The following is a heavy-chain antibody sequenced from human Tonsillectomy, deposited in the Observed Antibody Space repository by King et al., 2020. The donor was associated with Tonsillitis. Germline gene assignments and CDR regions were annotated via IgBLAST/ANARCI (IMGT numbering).Heavy chain of an antibody. D-gene: IGHD3-22*01. Sequence: VQLVESGGGVVQPGRSLRLPCAASGFTFSTYGIHWVRQAPGKGLEWVALISYDGSNKYYADPVRGRFTISRDTSKNTVYLQMNSLRAEDTAVYYCARAYYYDTSRTPDYWGQGTLITVSS. J-gene: IGHJ4*02. V-gene: IGHV3-33*05. CDR1: GFTFSTYG. CDR2: ISYDGSNK. CDR3: ARAYYYDTSRTPDY.